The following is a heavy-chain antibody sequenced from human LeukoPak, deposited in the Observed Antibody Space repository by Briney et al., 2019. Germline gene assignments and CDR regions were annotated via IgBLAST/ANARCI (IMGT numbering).Heavy chain of an antibody. V-gene: IGHV1-2*02. D-gene: IGHD3-3*01. CDR3: ARGGNTIFGVVNNWFDP. J-gene: IGHJ5*02. CDR1: GYTFTGYY. Sequence: GASVKVSCKASGYTFTGYYMHWVRQAPGQGLEWMGWINPNSGGTNYAQKSQGRVTMTRDTSISTAYMELSRLRSDDTAVYYCARGGNTIFGVVNNWFDPWGQGTLVTVPS. CDR2: INPNSGGT.